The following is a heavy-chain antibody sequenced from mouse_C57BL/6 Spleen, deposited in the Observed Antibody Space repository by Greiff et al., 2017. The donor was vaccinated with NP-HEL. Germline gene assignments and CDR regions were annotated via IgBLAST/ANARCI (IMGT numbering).Heavy chain of an antibody. J-gene: IGHJ2*01. D-gene: IGHD1-1*01. CDR2: INPSSGYT. CDR3: ARAVVGFDY. CDR1: GYTFTSYT. Sequence: VQLQQSGAELARPGASVKMSCKASGYTFTSYTMYWVKQRPGQGLEWIGYINPSSGYTKYNQKFKDKATLTADKSSSTAYMQLSSLTSEDSAVYYCARAVVGFDYWGQGTTLTVSS. V-gene: IGHV1-4*01.